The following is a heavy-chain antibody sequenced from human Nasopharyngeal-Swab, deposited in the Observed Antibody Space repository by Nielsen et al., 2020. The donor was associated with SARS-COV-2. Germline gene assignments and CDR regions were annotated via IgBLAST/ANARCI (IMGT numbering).Heavy chain of an antibody. V-gene: IGHV3-49*02. CDR2: IRSKAYGGTT. Sequence: WIRQPPGKGLEWVGFIRSKAYGGTTEYAASVKGRFTISRDDSKSIAYLQMNSLKTGDTAVYYCTRDKDYGDYFYYYYYMDVWGKGTTVTVSS. CDR3: TRDKDYGDYFYYYYYMDV. J-gene: IGHJ6*03. D-gene: IGHD4-17*01.